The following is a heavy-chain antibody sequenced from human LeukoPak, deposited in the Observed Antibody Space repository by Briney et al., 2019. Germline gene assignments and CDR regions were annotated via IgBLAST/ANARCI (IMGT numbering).Heavy chain of an antibody. CDR3: ARDHYDFWSGYSEVCLDY. CDR2: ISSNGGST. Sequence: QTGGSLRLSCAASGFTFSSYAMHWVRQAPGKGLEYVSAISSNGGSTYYANSVKGRFTISRDNSKNTLYLQMGSLRAEDMAVYYCARDHYDFWSGYSEVCLDYWGQGTLVTVSS. CDR1: GFTFSSYA. J-gene: IGHJ4*02. V-gene: IGHV3-64*01. D-gene: IGHD3-3*01.